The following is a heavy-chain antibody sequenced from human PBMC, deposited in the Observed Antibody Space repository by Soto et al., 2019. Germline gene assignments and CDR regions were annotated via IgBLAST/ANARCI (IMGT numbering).Heavy chain of an antibody. J-gene: IGHJ6*02. CDR3: ARPAITIFGVVNPGIGMDV. D-gene: IGHD3-3*01. CDR2: IDPSDSYT. Sequence: RGECLKISCKGSGYSFTSYWISWVRQMPGKGLEWMGRIDPSDSYTNYSPSFQGHVTISADKSISTAYLQWSSLKASDTAMYYCARPAITIFGVVNPGIGMDVWGQGTTVTVSS. CDR1: GYSFTSYW. V-gene: IGHV5-10-1*01.